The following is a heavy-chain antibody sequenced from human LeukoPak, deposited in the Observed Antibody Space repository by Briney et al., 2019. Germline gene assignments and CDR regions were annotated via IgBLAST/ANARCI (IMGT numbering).Heavy chain of an antibody. V-gene: IGHV4-59*01. Sequence: SETLSLTCSVSGGSISSYYWSWIRQPPGKGLEWIGYIYYSGSTSYNPSIKSRVTISVDTTKNQFSLKLRSVAAADTAVYYCARDLSSLGFDPWGQGTLVTVSS. J-gene: IGHJ5*02. CDR3: ARDLSSLGFDP. CDR2: IYYSGST. CDR1: GGSISSYY.